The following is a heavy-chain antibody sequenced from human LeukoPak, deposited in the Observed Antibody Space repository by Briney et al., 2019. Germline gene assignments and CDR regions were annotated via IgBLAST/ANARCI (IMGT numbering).Heavy chain of an antibody. CDR3: TTLSHDTHY. CDR2: MESNPAGGRV. CDR1: GFIFSNAW. J-gene: IGHJ4*02. Sequence: GGSLRLSCAASGFIFSNAWMTWVRQAPGKGLEWVGRMESNPAGGRVDYAAPLKGRFTISRDDSKNTLYLQVNILRTEDTAVYYCTTLSHDTHYWGQGTLVTVSS. V-gene: IGHV3-15*04. D-gene: IGHD3-9*01.